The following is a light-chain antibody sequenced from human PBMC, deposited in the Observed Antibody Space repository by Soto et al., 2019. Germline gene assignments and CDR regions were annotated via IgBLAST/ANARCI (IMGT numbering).Light chain of an antibody. CDR3: SSYTRSSTHV. Sequence: QSVLTQPASVSGSPGQSITISGTGTRSDVGGYNYVSWYQQHPGKAPKLMIYDVSNRPSGVSNRFSGSKSGNTASLTISGLQAEDEADYYCSSYTRSSTHVFGTGTKVTV. V-gene: IGLV2-14*01. CDR2: DVS. CDR1: RSDVGGYNY. J-gene: IGLJ1*01.